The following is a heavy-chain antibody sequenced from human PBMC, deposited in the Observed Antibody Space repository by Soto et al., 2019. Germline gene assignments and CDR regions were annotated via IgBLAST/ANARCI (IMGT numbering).Heavy chain of an antibody. CDR1: GGTFSSYA. V-gene: IGHV1-69*01. D-gene: IGHD2-2*01. CDR3: ARSQGSSTSLEIYYYYYYGMDV. Sequence: QEQLVQSGAEVKKPGSSVKVSCKASGGTFSSYAISWVRQAPGQGLEWMGGIIPISDTTNYAQKFQGRVTSTADESTSTAYMELSSLRSEDTAVYYCARSQGSSTSLEIYYYYYYGMDVWGQGTTVTVSS. J-gene: IGHJ6*02. CDR2: IIPISDTT.